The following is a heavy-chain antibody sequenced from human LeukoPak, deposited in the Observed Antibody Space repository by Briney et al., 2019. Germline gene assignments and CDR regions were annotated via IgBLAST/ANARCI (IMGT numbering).Heavy chain of an antibody. J-gene: IGHJ1*01. CDR3: ATVSVGGATGAGEH. Sequence: GGSLRLSWAASGFNVNNNDMGWVRQAPGKGLEWVSVLYSIGSTFYSDSVKGRFTISRDNSKNTLYLQMNSLRAEDTAMYYCATVSVGGATGAGEHWGQGTLVTVSS. CDR1: GFNVNNND. D-gene: IGHD1-26*01. V-gene: IGHV3-53*01. CDR2: LYSIGST.